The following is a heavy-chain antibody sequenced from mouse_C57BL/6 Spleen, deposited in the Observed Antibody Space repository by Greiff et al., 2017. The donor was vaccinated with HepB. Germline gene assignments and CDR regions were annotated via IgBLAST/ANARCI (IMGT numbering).Heavy chain of an antibody. V-gene: IGHV5-16*01. CDR1: GFTFSDYY. CDR2: INYDGSST. D-gene: IGHD1-1*01. J-gene: IGHJ2*01. Sequence: EVKLVESEGGLVQPGSSMKLSCTASGFTFSDYYMAWVRQVPEKGLEWVANINYDGSSTYYLDSLKSRFIISRDNAKNILYLQMSSLKSEDTATYYCARDPYGSSYFDYWGQSTTLTVSS. CDR3: ARDPYGSSYFDY.